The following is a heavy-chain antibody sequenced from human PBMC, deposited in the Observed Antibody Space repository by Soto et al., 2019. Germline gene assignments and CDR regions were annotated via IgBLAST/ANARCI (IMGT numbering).Heavy chain of an antibody. CDR2: IYHSGST. D-gene: IGHD3-22*01. CDR1: GGSISSSNW. J-gene: IGHJ4*02. CDR3: ARDRDYYDSSGYLDY. V-gene: IGHV4-4*02. Sequence: SETLSLTCAVSGGSISSSNWWSWGRQPPGKGLERIGEIYHSGSTNYNPSLKSRVTISADQSKNRFSLKLSSVTAADTAVYYCARDRDYYDSSGYLDYWGQGTLVTVSS.